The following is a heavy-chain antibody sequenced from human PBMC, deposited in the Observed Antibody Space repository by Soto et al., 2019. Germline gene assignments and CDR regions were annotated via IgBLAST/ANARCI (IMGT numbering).Heavy chain of an antibody. V-gene: IGHV3-48*03. CDR1: GFTFSSYE. D-gene: IGHD6-19*01. J-gene: IGHJ4*02. Sequence: PGGSLRLSCAASGFTFSSYEINWVRQAPGKGLEWVSHISSSGSTIYYADSVKGRFTLSRDNAKNSLYLQMNSLTAEDTAVYYCARGFSSGWSRGGYFDYWGQGTLVTVSS. CDR2: ISSSGSTI. CDR3: ARGFSSGWSRGGYFDY.